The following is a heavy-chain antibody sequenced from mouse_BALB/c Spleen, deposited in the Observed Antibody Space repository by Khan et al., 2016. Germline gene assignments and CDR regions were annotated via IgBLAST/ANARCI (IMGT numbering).Heavy chain of an antibody. CDR3: ARQGDYGYYVY. J-gene: IGHJ2*01. Sequence: EVKLLESGGGLVQPGGSLKLSCAASGFDFSRYWMSWVRQAPGKGLEWIGEINPDSSTINYTPSLKDKFIISRDNANNTLYLQMSKVRSEDTALYYCARQGDYGYYVYWGQGTTLTVSS. CDR2: INPDSSTI. CDR1: GFDFSRYW. V-gene: IGHV4-1*02. D-gene: IGHD2-1*01.